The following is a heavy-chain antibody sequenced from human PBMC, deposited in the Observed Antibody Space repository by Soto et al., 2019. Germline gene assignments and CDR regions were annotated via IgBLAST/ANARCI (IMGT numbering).Heavy chain of an antibody. D-gene: IGHD3-22*01. Sequence: PSETLSLTCTVSGGSISSYYWSWIRQPPGKGLEWIGYIYYSGSTNYNPSLKSRVTISVDTSKNQFSLKLSSVTAADTAVYYCARDRDYYDSSGYYRYYYYGMDVWGQGTTVTVSS. CDR1: GGSISSYY. J-gene: IGHJ6*02. V-gene: IGHV4-59*01. CDR3: ARDRDYYDSSGYYRYYYYGMDV. CDR2: IYYSGST.